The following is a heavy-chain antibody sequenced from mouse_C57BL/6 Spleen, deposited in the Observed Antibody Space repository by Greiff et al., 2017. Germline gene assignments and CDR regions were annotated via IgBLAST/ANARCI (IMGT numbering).Heavy chain of an antibody. J-gene: IGHJ2*01. V-gene: IGHV1-64*01. CDR1: GYTFTSYW. CDR3: ARGGSGPHYFDY. CDR2: IHPNSGST. Sequence: QVQLQQPGAELVKPGASVKLSCKASGYTFTSYWMHWVKQRPGQGLEWIGMIHPNSGSTNYNEKFKSKATLTVDKSSSTAYMQLRSLTSEDSAVYYCARGGSGPHYFDYWGKGTTLTVSS. D-gene: IGHD3-2*02.